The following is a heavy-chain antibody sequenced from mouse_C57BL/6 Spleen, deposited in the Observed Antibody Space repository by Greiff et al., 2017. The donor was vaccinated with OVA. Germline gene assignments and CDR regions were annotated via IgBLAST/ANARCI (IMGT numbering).Heavy chain of an antibody. CDR2: IYPGDGDT. CDR1: GYAFSSYW. J-gene: IGHJ2*01. CDR3: ARGGYYPYFDY. Sequence: QVQLQQSGAELVKPGASVKISCKASGYAFSSYWMNWVKQRPGKGLEWIGQIYPGDGDTNYNGKFKGKATLTADKSSSTAYMQLSSLTSEDSAVYFCARGGYYPYFDYWGQGTTLTVSS. D-gene: IGHD1-1*02. V-gene: IGHV1-80*01.